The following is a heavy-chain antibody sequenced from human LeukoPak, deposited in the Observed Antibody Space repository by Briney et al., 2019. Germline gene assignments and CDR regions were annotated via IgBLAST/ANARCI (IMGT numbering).Heavy chain of an antibody. CDR2: ISGGSST. Sequence: PGGSLRLSCAASGFTFRNYAMTWVRQAPGKGLEWVSAISGGSSTYFADSVKGRFTTSRDNSEHTVYLQMNSLRAEDTAVYYCAKKGGYDSRGYLPLEYWGQGTLVTVSS. J-gene: IGHJ4*02. CDR3: AKKGGYDSRGYLPLEY. CDR1: GFTFRNYA. D-gene: IGHD3-22*01. V-gene: IGHV3-23*01.